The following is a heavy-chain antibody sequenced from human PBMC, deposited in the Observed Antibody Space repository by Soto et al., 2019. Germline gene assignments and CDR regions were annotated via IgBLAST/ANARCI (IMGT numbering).Heavy chain of an antibody. Sequence: VQLVESGGGLVQPGGSLRLSCTASGFIVSDTYVNWVRQAPGKGLEWVSVISNRGDTHYADSVRGRFGLSRDISDNTLHLQMNNLRVEDTAVYYCAREPRYCRGGSCSITGDAYDIWGQGTMVTVSS. CDR3: AREPRYCRGGSCSITGDAYDI. V-gene: IGHV3-66*01. CDR2: ISNRGDT. CDR1: GFIVSDTY. J-gene: IGHJ3*02. D-gene: IGHD2-15*01.